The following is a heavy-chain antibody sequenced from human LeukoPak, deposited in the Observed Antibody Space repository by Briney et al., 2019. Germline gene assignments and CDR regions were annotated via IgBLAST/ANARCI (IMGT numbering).Heavy chain of an antibody. CDR2: IWFDGSNK. D-gene: IGHD5-18*01. CDR1: GFTFSSYG. V-gene: IGHV3-33*01. J-gene: IGHJ4*02. Sequence: GGSLRLSCAASGFTFSSYGMHWVRQAPGKGLEWVAVIWFDGSNKYYVASVKGRFTISRDNSKNTLYLQMNSLRAEDTAVYYCARGGGYSYGYGVIDYWGQGTLVTVSS. CDR3: ARGGGYSYGYGVIDY.